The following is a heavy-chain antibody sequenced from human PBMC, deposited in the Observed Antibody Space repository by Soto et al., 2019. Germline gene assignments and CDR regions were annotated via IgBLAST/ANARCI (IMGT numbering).Heavy chain of an antibody. J-gene: IGHJ3*01. CDR2: IHWDDDK. CDR3: AHTTGSFGIAFDL. D-gene: IGHD1-26*01. Sequence: QITLKESGPTLVKPTQTLTLTCTFSGFSLSTSGVGVGWIRQPTGKALEWLALIHWDDDKRYRPSLRGRLTSTKDTSHNPVVLTMANMVPVDTATYYCAHTTGSFGIAFDLWGQGTMVTFSS. CDR1: GFSLSTSGVG. V-gene: IGHV2-5*02.